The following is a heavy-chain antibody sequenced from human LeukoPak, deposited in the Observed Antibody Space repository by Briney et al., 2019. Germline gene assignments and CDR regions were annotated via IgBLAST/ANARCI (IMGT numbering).Heavy chain of an antibody. D-gene: IGHD4-11*01. V-gene: IGHV4-59*01. Sequence: PSETLSLTCTVSGASTSAYYWSWIRQPPGKGLEWIGYIYYSGSTNYNPSLKSRVTISVDTSKNQFSLKLSSVTAADTAVYYCARKDYMGYYFDYWGQGTLVTVSS. J-gene: IGHJ4*02. CDR2: IYYSGST. CDR1: GASTSAYY. CDR3: ARKDYMGYYFDY.